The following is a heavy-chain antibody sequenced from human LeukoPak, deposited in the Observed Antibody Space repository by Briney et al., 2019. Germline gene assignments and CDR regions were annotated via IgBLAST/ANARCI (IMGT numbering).Heavy chain of an antibody. D-gene: IGHD5-12*01. CDR2: IYYSGST. CDR1: SGSISSYY. CDR3: AREVATIRGGAFDI. J-gene: IGHJ3*02. V-gene: IGHV4-59*01. Sequence: SETLSLTCTVSSGSISSYYWGWIRQPPGKGLEWIGSIYYSGSTNYNPSLKSRVTISVDTSKNQFSLKLSSVTAADTAVYYCAREVATIRGGAFDIWGQGTMVTVSS.